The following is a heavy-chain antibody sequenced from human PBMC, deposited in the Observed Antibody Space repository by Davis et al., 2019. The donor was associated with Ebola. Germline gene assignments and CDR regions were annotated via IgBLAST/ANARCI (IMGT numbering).Heavy chain of an antibody. CDR2: IYPGDSDT. J-gene: IGHJ4*02. D-gene: IGHD6-19*01. CDR1: GYSFTSYW. V-gene: IGHV5-51*01. Sequence: PGGSLRLSCKGSGYSFTSYWIGWVRQMPGKGLEWMGIIYPGDSDTRYSPSFQGQVTISADKSISTAYLQWSSLKASDTAMYYCARYIAVAVDYFDYWGQGTLVTVSS. CDR3: ARYIAVAVDYFDY.